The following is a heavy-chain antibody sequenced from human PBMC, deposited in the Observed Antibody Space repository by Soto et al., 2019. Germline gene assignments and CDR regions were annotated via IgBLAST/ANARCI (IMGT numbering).Heavy chain of an antibody. CDR3: ARDRVFYCSGGSCYAGYYDY. CDR1: GFTFISYW. V-gene: IGHV3-7*03. D-gene: IGHD2-15*01. J-gene: IGHJ4*02. CDR2: IKQDGSGK. Sequence: EVQLVESGGGLVQPGGSLRLSCAASGFTFISYWMSWVRQAPGKGLEWVANIKQDGSGKYYVDSVKGRFTISRDNAKNSLYLQMNSLRAEDTAVYYCARDRVFYCSGGSCYAGYYDYWGQGTLVTVSS.